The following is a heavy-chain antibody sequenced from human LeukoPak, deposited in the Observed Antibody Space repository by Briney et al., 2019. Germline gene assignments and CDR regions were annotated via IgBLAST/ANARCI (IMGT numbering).Heavy chain of an antibody. Sequence: GGSLRLSCRASGFSFSTYWTNWVRQAPGKGLEWVANINQAGSKTYYVDSVKGRFTISRDNAKNSQYLQMNSLRADDTAVYYCAREGKRAPQAYDAFDLWGQGTMVTVSS. V-gene: IGHV3-7*05. CDR3: AREGKRAPQAYDAFDL. J-gene: IGHJ3*01. D-gene: IGHD6-25*01. CDR2: INQAGSKT. CDR1: GFSFSTYW.